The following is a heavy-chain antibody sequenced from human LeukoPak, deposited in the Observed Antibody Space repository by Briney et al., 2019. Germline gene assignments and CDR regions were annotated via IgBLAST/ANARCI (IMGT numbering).Heavy chain of an antibody. D-gene: IGHD5-24*01. V-gene: IGHV4-38-2*02. J-gene: IGHJ1*01. CDR1: VYSLSRGDH. Sequence: SQTLSLTCAVSVYSLSRGDHWGWIRQPPGKGLEWIGWIYQSGSTYHNPSLTSRVTISVDTSKNQYSLMLSSVTAADTAVYYCAREMGWLQPLEYFQHWGQGTLVTVSS. CDR3: AREMGWLQPLEYFQH. CDR2: IYQSGST.